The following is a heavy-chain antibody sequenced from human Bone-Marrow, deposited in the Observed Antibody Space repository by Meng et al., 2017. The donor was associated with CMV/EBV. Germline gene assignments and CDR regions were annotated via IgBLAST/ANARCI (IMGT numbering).Heavy chain of an antibody. J-gene: IGHJ6*02. CDR2: ISYDGSNK. Sequence: GGSLRLSCAASGFTFSSYAMHWVRQAPGKGLEWVAVISYDGSNKYYADSVKGRFTISRDNAKNSLYLQMNSLRAEDTAVYYCAREGYCSSTSCYGHGMDVWGQGTTVTVSS. CDR1: GFTFSSYA. V-gene: IGHV3-30*04. D-gene: IGHD2-2*01. CDR3: AREGYCSSTSCYGHGMDV.